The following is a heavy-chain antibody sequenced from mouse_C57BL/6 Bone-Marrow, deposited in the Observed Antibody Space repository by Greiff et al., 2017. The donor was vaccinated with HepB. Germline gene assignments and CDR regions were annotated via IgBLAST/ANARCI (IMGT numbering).Heavy chain of an antibody. Sequence: QVQLKQSGAELVRPGASVKLSCKASGYTFTDYYINWVKQRPGQGLEWIARIYPGSGNTYYNEKFKGKATLTAKKSSSTAYIQLSSLTSEDSAVYFCARRSSGYAMDYWGQGTSVTVSS. CDR1: GYTFTDYY. V-gene: IGHV1-76*01. D-gene: IGHD3-2*02. CDR3: ARRSSGYAMDY. J-gene: IGHJ4*01. CDR2: IYPGSGNT.